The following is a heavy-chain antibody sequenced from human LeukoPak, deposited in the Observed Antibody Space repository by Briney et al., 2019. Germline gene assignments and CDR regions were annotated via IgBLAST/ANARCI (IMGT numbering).Heavy chain of an antibody. CDR3: ARGTNIVRGVTSAADFDY. V-gene: IGHV4-38-2*01. D-gene: IGHD3-10*01. Sequence: SETLSLTCAVSDYSISSGYYWGWIRQPPGKGLGWIGSIFYSGNTYYNPSLKSRVTISVDTSKIQFSLKLSSVTAADTAVYYCARGTNIVRGVTSAADFDYWGQGTLVTVSS. CDR2: IFYSGNT. CDR1: DYSISSGYY. J-gene: IGHJ4*02.